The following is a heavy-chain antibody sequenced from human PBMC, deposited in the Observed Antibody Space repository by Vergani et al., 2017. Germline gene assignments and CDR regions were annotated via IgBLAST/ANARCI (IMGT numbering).Heavy chain of an antibody. CDR2: IYTSGST. CDR3: ARGDYYYYYIDV. J-gene: IGHJ6*03. Sequence: QGQLQESGQGRVKPSQTLYFTCNVSGGSIRSGSYYWSWIRQPAGKGLEWIWRIYTSGSTNYNPSLKSRVTMSVDTSKNQFSLKLSSVTAADTAVYYCARGDYYYYYIDVWGKGITVTVSS. CDR1: GGSIRSGSYY. V-gene: IGHV4-61*02.